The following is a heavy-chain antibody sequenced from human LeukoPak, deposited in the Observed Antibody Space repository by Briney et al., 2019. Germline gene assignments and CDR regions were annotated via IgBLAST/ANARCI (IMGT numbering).Heavy chain of an antibody. D-gene: IGHD3-22*01. J-gene: IGHJ3*02. Sequence: SETLSLTCSVSGGSISYFYWSWLRQPPGKGLEWIGYISDSGITKNSPSLKSRVTISVDTSKKQFSLMMSSVTAADTAVYYCARESGRDYYDSSEFSDAAFDIWGQGKVVIVSS. CDR1: GGSISYFY. CDR3: ARESGRDYYDSSEFSDAAFDI. CDR2: ISDSGIT. V-gene: IGHV4-59*01.